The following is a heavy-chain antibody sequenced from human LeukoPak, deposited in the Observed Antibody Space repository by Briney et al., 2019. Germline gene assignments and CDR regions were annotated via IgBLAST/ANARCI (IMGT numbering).Heavy chain of an antibody. CDR3: ARDGRYNWNYGAFDI. CDR1: GYTFTSYA. V-gene: IGHV7-4-1*02. J-gene: IGHJ3*02. CDR2: INTNTGNP. Sequence: ASVKVSCKASGYTFTSYAMNWVRQAPGQGLEWMGWINTNTGNPTYAQGFTGRFVFSLDTSVSTAYLQISSLKAEDTAVYHCARDGRYNWNYGAFDIWGQGTMVTVSS. D-gene: IGHD1-7*01.